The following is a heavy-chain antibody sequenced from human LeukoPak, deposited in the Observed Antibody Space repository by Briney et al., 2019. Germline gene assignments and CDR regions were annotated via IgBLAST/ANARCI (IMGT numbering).Heavy chain of an antibody. D-gene: IGHD2-2*01. CDR2: ISYDGTGT. V-gene: IGHV3-64*01. CDR1: GFTFSSYA. Sequence: GGSLRLSCAASGFTFSSYAIHWVRRAPGKGLEYVSGISYDGTGTYYANSVKGRFTISRDNSRNTLYLQMGSLRAEDMAVYYSARVGTSGWFAYWGQGTLVTVSS. CDR3: ARVGTSGWFAY. J-gene: IGHJ5*01.